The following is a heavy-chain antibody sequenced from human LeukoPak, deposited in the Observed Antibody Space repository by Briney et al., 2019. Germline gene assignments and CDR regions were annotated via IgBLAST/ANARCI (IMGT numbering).Heavy chain of an antibody. CDR1: GFTFSNFG. CDR2: ISGNAVAT. Sequence: PGGSLRLSCAASGFTFSNFGMSWVRQAQGKGLGWVSTISGNAVATYYADSVKGRFTISRDNSKNTLYLQINSLEAEDTAIYYCAKRGSGTLLPTYYYYMDVWGKGTTVTVSS. CDR3: AKRGSGTLLPTYYYYMDV. J-gene: IGHJ6*03. D-gene: IGHD2-15*01. V-gene: IGHV3-23*01.